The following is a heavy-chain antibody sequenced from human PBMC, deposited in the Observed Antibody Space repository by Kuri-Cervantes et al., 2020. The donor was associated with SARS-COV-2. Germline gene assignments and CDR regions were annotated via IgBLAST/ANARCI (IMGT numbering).Heavy chain of an antibody. Sequence: GESLKISCAASGFTFSSFGMHWVRQAPGKGLEWVAVIWSDGRNEYYAESVKGRFTISRDNSKNTLYLQMNSLRAEDTGVFYCARGLGSGSGWYPFDYWGQGTLVTVSS. CDR3: ARGLGSGSGWYPFDY. J-gene: IGHJ4*02. CDR2: IWSDGRNE. V-gene: IGHV3-33*01. CDR1: GFTFSSFG. D-gene: IGHD6-19*01.